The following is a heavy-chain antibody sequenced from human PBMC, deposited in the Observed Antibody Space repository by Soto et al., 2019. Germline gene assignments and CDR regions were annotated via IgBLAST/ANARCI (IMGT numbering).Heavy chain of an antibody. CDR3: ERHQDIAVVYDAFDI. CDR1: GYSFTSYW. Sequence: GESLKISCKGSGYSFTSYWIGWARQMPGKGLEWMGIIYPGDSDTRYSPSFQGQVTISADKSISTAYLQWSSLKASDTDMYYCERHQDIAVVYDAFDIWGQGTMVTVS. J-gene: IGHJ3*02. CDR2: IYPGDSDT. D-gene: IGHD6-19*01. V-gene: IGHV5-51*01.